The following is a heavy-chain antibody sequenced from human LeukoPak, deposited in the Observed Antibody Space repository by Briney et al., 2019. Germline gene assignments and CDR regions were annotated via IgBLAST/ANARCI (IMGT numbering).Heavy chain of an antibody. D-gene: IGHD6-19*01. V-gene: IGHV3-48*03. CDR1: GFTFKSYE. CDR2: ISSGGTTI. CDR3: VRSLTIAVAGTGL. J-gene: IGHJ4*02. Sequence: PGGSLRLSCSVSGFTFKSYEMNWVRLAPGKGLEWIAYISSGGTTIFYADSVKGRFTVSRDNDKSLLYLQMNSLRADDTATYYCVRSLTIAVAGTGLWGQGTVVNVS.